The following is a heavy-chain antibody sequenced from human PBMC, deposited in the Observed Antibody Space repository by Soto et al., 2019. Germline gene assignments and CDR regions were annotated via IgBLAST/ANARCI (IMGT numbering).Heavy chain of an antibody. V-gene: IGHV5-10-1*01. CDR1: VYSVAGYL. CDR2: IDPSDSQT. CDR3: ARQIYESETGPKFQDYFHY. D-gene: IGHD5-12*01. J-gene: IGHJ4*02. Sequence: LKISCDGCVYSVAGYLITLVRQKPGKGLGWMGRIDPSDSQTYYSPSFRGHVTISATKSITTVFLQWSSLRASDTAMYYCARQIYESETGPKFQDYFHYWGQGTPVTASS.